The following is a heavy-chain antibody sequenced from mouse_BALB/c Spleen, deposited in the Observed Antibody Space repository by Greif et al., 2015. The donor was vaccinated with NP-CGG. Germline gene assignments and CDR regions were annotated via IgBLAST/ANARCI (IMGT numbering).Heavy chain of an antibody. CDR3: AREGGYYAMDY. Sequence: VQLKESGGGLVQPGGSRKLSCAASGFTFSSFGMHWVRQAPEKGLEWVAYISSGSSTIYYADTVKGRFTISRDNPKNTPFLQMTSLRSEDTAMYYCAREGGYYAMDYWGQGTSVTVSS. V-gene: IGHV5-17*02. CDR1: GFTFSSFG. J-gene: IGHJ4*01. CDR2: ISSGSSTI.